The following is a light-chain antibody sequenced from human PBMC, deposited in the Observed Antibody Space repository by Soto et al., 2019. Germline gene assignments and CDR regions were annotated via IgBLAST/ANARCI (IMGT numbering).Light chain of an antibody. V-gene: IGKV3-15*01. CDR1: QSISRS. CDR2: DAS. J-gene: IGKJ2*01. CDR3: HQYNSWPPGT. Sequence: EIVLTQSPGTLCLSPGERATVSCRSSQSISRSLAWYQQKPGQAPRLLISDASTRAAGIPARFSGSGSGTEFTLTISSLQSEDFALYYCHQYNSWPPGTFGQGTKVDI.